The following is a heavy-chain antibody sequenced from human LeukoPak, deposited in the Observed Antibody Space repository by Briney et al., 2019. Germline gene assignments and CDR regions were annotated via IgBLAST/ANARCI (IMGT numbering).Heavy chain of an antibody. V-gene: IGHV4-4*07. J-gene: IGHJ6*03. CDR3: ASLIAAAGTNYYYYMDV. D-gene: IGHD6-13*01. CDR1: GGSISSYY. Sequence: PSETLSLTCTVSGGSISSYYWSWIRQPAGKGLEWIGRIYTSGSTNYNPSLKSRVAMSVDTSKNQFSLKLSSVTAADTAVYYCASLIAAAGTNYYYYMDVWGKGTTVTISS. CDR2: IYTSGST.